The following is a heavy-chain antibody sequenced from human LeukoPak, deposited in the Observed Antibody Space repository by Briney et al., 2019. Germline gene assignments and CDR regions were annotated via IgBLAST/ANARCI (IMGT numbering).Heavy chain of an antibody. D-gene: IGHD2-15*01. V-gene: IGHV4-61*02. CDR1: GGSISSGSYY. CDR2: IYTSGST. Sequence: PSETLSLTCTVSGGSISSGSYYWSWIRQPAGKGLEWIGRIYTSGSTNYNPSLKSRVTISVDTSKNQFSLKLSSVTAADTAVYYCAREVLCSGGSCYDLDYWGQETLVTVSS. CDR3: AREVLCSGGSCYDLDY. J-gene: IGHJ4*02.